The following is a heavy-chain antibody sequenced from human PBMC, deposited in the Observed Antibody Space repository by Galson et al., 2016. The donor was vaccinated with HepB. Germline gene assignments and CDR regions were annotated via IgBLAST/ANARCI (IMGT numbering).Heavy chain of an antibody. J-gene: IGHJ4*02. D-gene: IGHD3-22*01. Sequence: SLRLSCAASGFSFSSYGMHWVRQAPSKGLEWLAVVANDGTNKHYADSVKGRFTMHRDNPKNTFYLQMNSLRTEDTAVYFCAKDRTMDSSGSLDYWGQGTLVIVSS. CDR1: GFSFSSYG. V-gene: IGHV3-30*18. CDR2: VANDGTNK. CDR3: AKDRTMDSSGSLDY.